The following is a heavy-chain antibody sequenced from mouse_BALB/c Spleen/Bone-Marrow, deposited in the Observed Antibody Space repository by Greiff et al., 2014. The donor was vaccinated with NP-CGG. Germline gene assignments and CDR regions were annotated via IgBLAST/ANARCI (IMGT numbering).Heavy chain of an antibody. J-gene: IGHJ2*01. CDR2: IDPSDSCT. V-gene: IGHV1-69*02. CDR1: GYTFTSYW. D-gene: IGHD1-1*01. Sequence: QVQLQQSGAELVKPGASVKLSCKASGYTFTSYWMHWVKQRPGQGLEWIGEIDPSDSCTNYNQRFKGKATLTVDKSSSTAYMQLSSLTSEDSAVYYCARDSITTVVATDYWGRGTTLTVSS. CDR3: ARDSITTVVATDY.